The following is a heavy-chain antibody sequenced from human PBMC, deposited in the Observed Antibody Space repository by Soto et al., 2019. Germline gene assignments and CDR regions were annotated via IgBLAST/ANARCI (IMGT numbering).Heavy chain of an antibody. CDR3: ARDVSAPGCTYVWGG. J-gene: IGHJ6*02. Sequence: VKASCNASGYIIRSHCIEWVRQAPGQGLQWMGIINPGGGRTAYAQKFQGRVTLTRDMSTSTVYMELTSLTYDDTDAHYCARDVSAPGCTYVWGGWDQGTRGVVSS. D-gene: IGHD2-8*01. CDR1: GYIIRSHC. CDR2: INPGGGRT. V-gene: IGHV1-46*01.